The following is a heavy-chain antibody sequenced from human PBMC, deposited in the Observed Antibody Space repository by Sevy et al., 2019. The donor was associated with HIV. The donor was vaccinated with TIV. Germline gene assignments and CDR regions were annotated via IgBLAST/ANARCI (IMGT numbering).Heavy chain of an antibody. D-gene: IGHD3-3*01. CDR3: AREREFTIFGVLIEYGMDV. CDR1: GFTVSSNY. J-gene: IGHJ6*02. CDR2: IYSGGTT. Sequence: GGSLRLSCAASGFTVSSNYMSWVRQAPGEGLEWVSVIYSGGTTNYADSVKGRFTISRDNFKNTLDIQMSNLITEGTAVYYCAREREFTIFGVLIEYGMDVWGQGTTVTVSS. V-gene: IGHV3-53*01.